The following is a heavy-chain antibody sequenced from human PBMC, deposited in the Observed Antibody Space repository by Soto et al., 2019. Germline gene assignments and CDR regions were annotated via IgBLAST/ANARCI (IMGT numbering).Heavy chain of an antibody. J-gene: IGHJ6*02. CDR2: IYYTGST. Sequence: PSETLSLTCTVSGVSINNYYWTWIRQPPGKRLEWIGAIYYTGSTTYNPSLKSRVTISVDTSKNQFSLKLSSVTAADTAVYYCARGRGAAKYIVVVPAPYYYGMDVWGQGTTVTVSS. V-gene: IGHV4-59*12. CDR1: GVSINNYY. D-gene: IGHD2-2*01. CDR3: ARGRGAAKYIVVVPAPYYYGMDV.